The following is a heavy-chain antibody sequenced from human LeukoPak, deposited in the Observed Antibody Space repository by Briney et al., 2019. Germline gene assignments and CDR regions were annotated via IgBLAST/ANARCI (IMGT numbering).Heavy chain of an antibody. J-gene: IGHJ4*02. CDR1: GGSFSGYY. D-gene: IGHD6-6*01. Sequence: PSETLSLTCAVYGGSFSGYYWSWIRQPPGKGLEWIGEINHSGSTNYNPSLKSRVTISVDTSKNQFSLKLSSVTAADTAVYYCARRQLKRFDYWGQGTLVTVSS. CDR3: ARRQLKRFDY. CDR2: INHSGST. V-gene: IGHV4-34*01.